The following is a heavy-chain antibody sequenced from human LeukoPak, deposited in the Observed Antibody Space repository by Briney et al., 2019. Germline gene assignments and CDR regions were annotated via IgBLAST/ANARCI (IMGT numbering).Heavy chain of an antibody. Sequence: ASVKVSCKASGYTFTGYYMHWVRQAPGQGLERMGWINPNSGGTNYAQKFQGRVTMTRDTSISTAYMELSRLRSDDTAVYYCARRRIAAAGTFDPWGQGTLVTVSS. V-gene: IGHV1-2*02. CDR2: INPNSGGT. D-gene: IGHD6-13*01. CDR3: ARRRIAAAGTFDP. CDR1: GYTFTGYY. J-gene: IGHJ5*02.